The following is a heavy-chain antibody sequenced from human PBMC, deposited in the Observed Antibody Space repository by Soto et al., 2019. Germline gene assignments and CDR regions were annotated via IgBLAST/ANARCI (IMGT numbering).Heavy chain of an antibody. CDR2: ISDDGSEK. CDR3: ANSVGGWYKGGPDY. Sequence: QVQLVESGGGVVQPGKSLRLSCAASGFTFSAYGMHWVRQAPGKGLEWVSVISDDGSEKYYADSVKGRFSISRDNSKNTLDLQMNSLRVEDAAVYYCANSVGGWYKGGPDYWGQGTLVTVSS. J-gene: IGHJ4*02. CDR1: GFTFSAYG. D-gene: IGHD6-19*01. V-gene: IGHV3-30*18.